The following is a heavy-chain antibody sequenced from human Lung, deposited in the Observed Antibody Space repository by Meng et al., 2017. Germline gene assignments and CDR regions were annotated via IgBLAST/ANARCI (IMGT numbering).Heavy chain of an antibody. J-gene: IGHJ4*02. Sequence: QVQLVQSGSELKKPGASVKVSCEASGYTFNAFAMNWVRQAPGSGLEWLGWINPNTGNPTYARGFTGRFVFSLDTSVSTAYLEISSLKAEDTAMYYCARDGYPVLGGVSAFDYWGQGTLVTVSS. CDR3: ARDGYPVLGGVSAFDY. D-gene: IGHD3-16*01. V-gene: IGHV7-4-1*02. CDR2: INPNTGNP. CDR1: GYTFNAFA.